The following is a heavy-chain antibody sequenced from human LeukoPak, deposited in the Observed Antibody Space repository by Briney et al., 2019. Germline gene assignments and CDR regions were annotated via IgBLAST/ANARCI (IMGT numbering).Heavy chain of an antibody. Sequence: ASVKVSCKASGYTFTSYDINWVRQATGQGLEWMGWVNPNSGNTGYAQKFQGRVTMTRNTSISTAYMELSSLRSEDTAVYYCARDHGLGVVIIRSGMDVWGQGTTVTVSS. V-gene: IGHV1-8*01. D-gene: IGHD3-3*01. CDR2: VNPNSGNT. J-gene: IGHJ6*02. CDR3: ARDHGLGVVIIRSGMDV. CDR1: GYTFTSYD.